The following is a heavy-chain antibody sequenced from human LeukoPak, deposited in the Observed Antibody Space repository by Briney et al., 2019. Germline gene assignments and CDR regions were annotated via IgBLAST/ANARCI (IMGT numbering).Heavy chain of an antibody. V-gene: IGHV1-18*01. CDR3: ARNVGGQWLVRSYYYYSMDV. D-gene: IGHD6-19*01. CDR2: ISAYNGNT. Sequence: ASVKVSCKASGYTFTSYGISWVRQAPGQGLEWMGWISAYNGNTNYAQKLQGRVTMTTDTSTSTAYMELRSLRSDDTAVYYCARNVGGQWLVRSYYYYSMDVWGKGTTVTVSS. CDR1: GYTFTSYG. J-gene: IGHJ6*03.